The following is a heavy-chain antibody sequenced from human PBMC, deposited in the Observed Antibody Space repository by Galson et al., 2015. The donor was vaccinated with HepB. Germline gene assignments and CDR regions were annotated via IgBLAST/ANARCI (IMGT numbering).Heavy chain of an antibody. Sequence: SLRLSCAASGFTFDDYGMSWVRQAPGKGLEWVSGLNWNGGNTGYADSVKGRFTISRDNAKNSLYLQMNSLRAEDTALYYCARGGYDFWSGYYGSDAFDFWGQGTMVTVSS. J-gene: IGHJ3*01. D-gene: IGHD3-3*01. V-gene: IGHV3-20*04. CDR2: LNWNGGNT. CDR3: ARGGYDFWSGYYGSDAFDF. CDR1: GFTFDDYG.